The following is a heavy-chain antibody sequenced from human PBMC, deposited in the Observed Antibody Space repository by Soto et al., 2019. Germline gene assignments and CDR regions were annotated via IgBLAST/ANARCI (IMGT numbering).Heavy chain of an antibody. D-gene: IGHD2-15*01. CDR3: ARDQVVTPNWFDP. CDR1: GGSISSSNW. V-gene: IGHV4-4*02. J-gene: IGHJ5*02. Sequence: TLSLTCAVSGGSISSSNWWSWVRQPPGKGLEWIGEIYHSGSTNYNPSLKSRVTISVDKSKNQFSLKLSSVTAADTAVYYCARDQVVTPNWFDPWGQGTLVTVSS. CDR2: IYHSGST.